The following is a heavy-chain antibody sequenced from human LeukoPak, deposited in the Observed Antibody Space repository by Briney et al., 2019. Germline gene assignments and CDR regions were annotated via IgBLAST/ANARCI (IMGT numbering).Heavy chain of an antibody. CDR1: GGSISSYY. J-gene: IGHJ4*02. Sequence: SETLSLTCTVSGGSISSYYWSWIRQPPGKGLEWIGYIYYSGSTNYNPSLKSRVTISVDTSKNQFSLKLSSVTAADTAVYYCARGAQWLDYWGQGTLVTVSS. CDR3: ARGAQWLDY. V-gene: IGHV4-59*08. D-gene: IGHD3-22*01. CDR2: IYYSGST.